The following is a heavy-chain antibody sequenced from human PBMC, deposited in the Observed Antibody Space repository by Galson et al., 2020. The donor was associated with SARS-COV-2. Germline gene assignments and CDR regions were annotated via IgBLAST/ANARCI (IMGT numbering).Heavy chain of an antibody. CDR1: GGTFSSYA. V-gene: IGHV1-69*13. CDR3: ARTGYQLPSRSLIHGMDV. J-gene: IGHJ6*02. Sequence: SVKVSCKASGGTFSSYAISWVRQAPGQGLEWMGGIIPIFGTANYAQKFQGRVTITADESTSTAYMEPSSLRSEDTAVYYCARTGYQLPSRSLIHGMDVWGQGTTVTGSS. D-gene: IGHD2-2*01. CDR2: IIPIFGTA.